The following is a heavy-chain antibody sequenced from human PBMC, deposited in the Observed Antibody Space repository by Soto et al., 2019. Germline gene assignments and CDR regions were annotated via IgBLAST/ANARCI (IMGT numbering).Heavy chain of an antibody. CDR3: AREDYGSGRAGTFRL. V-gene: IGHV3-30*11. J-gene: IGHJ1*01. Sequence: GGSLRLSCVGSGFTFSNYIIHWVRQAPCKGLEWIAGISINGNNKPYGDSVRGRFTISREDSRDTVFLEMNSLGVEDTSLYFCAREDYGSGRAGTFRLWGQGTLVTVSS. CDR1: GFTFSNYI. CDR2: ISINGNNK. D-gene: IGHD6-19*01.